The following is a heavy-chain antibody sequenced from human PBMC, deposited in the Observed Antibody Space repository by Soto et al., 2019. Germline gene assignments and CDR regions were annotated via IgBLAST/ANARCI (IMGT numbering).Heavy chain of an antibody. Sequence: GGSLRLSCAASGFTFSSYSMNWVRQAPGKGLEWVSYISSSSSTIYYADSVKGRFTISRDNAKNSLYLQMNSLRAEDTAVYYCARDRKGIEGVRGFAFDIWGQGTMVTVSS. CDR1: GFTFSSYS. V-gene: IGHV3-48*01. J-gene: IGHJ3*02. CDR2: ISSSSSTI. D-gene: IGHD1-26*01. CDR3: ARDRKGIEGVRGFAFDI.